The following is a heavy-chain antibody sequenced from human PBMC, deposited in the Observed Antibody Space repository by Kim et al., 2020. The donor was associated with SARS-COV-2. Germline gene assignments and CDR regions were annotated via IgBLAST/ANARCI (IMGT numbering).Heavy chain of an antibody. CDR1: GFTFSNAW. Sequence: GGSLRLSCAASGFTFSNAWMSWVRQAPGKGLEWVGRIKSKTDGGTTDYAAPVKGRFTISRDDSKNTLYLQMNSLKTEDTAVYYCTTTLPPGKDLITIFGPWGQGTLVTVSS. CDR2: IKSKTDGGTT. CDR3: TTTLPPGKDLITIFGP. D-gene: IGHD3-3*01. V-gene: IGHV3-15*01. J-gene: IGHJ5*02.